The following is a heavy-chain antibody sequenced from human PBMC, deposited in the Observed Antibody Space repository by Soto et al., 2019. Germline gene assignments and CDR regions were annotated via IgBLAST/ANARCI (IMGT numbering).Heavy chain of an antibody. J-gene: IGHJ1*01. Sequence: GGSLRLSCATSGFTFSGYAMNWVRQAPGKGLEWVSSISSSGSFRYYADSVKGRFTISRDNAKNSLYLQMNSLRAQDTAVYYCARGAPGRDGYNLDFQHWGQGTLVTVSS. CDR2: ISSSGSFR. V-gene: IGHV3-21*04. D-gene: IGHD5-12*01. CDR1: GFTFSGYA. CDR3: ARGAPGRDGYNLDFQH.